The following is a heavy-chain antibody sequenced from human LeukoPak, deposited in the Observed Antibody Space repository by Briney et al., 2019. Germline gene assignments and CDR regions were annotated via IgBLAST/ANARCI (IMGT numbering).Heavy chain of an antibody. CDR1: GGSISSYY. CDR3: ASAPPPGDSSGYYLDY. V-gene: IGHV4-4*07. CDR2: IYTSGST. J-gene: IGHJ4*02. D-gene: IGHD3-22*01. Sequence: SETLSLTCTVSGGSISSYYWSWIRQPAGKGLEWIGRIYTSGSTNYNPSLKSRVTISVDTSKNQFSLKLSSVTAADTAVYYCASAPPPGDSSGYYLDYWGQGTLVTVSS.